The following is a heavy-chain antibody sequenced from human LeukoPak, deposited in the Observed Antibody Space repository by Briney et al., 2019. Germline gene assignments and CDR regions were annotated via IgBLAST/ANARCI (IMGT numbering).Heavy chain of an antibody. V-gene: IGHV4-59*01. CDR1: GGSFSGYY. J-gene: IGHJ4*02. CDR3: ARVSAPLTLPHFDF. CDR2: IYDSGNT. Sequence: SETLSLTCAVYGGSFSGYYWSWIRQPPGKGLEWIGNIYDSGNTIYNPSLKSRVTISRDTSKNQFSLRVGSMTPADTAVYFCARVSAPLTLPHFDFWGQGALVTVSS.